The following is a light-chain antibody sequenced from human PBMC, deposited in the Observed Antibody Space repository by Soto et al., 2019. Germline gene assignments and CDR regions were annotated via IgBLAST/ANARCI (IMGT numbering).Light chain of an antibody. Sequence: DIQMTQSPPSLSASVGDTITITCRASEDITTYVAWLQQKPGKAPRSLIHTASSLQRGVSSKFSGSGSGTHHTLTISSLQPEDFATYYYQQYKHYPLTFGGGTKVEIK. CDR3: QQYKHYPLT. CDR2: TAS. V-gene: IGKV1-16*02. J-gene: IGKJ4*01. CDR1: EDITTY.